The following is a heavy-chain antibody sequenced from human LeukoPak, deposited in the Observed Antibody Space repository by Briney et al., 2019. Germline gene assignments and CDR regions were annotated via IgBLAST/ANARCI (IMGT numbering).Heavy chain of an antibody. D-gene: IGHD2-21*02. CDR1: GGTFSSYA. CDR3: ATEVYCGGDCYSYAFDI. V-gene: IGHV1-69*06. CDR2: IIPIFGTA. Sequence: SVKVSCKASGGTFSSYATSWVRQAPGQGLEWMGGIIPIFGTANYAQKFQGRVTMTEDTSTDTAYMELSSLRSEDTAVYYCATEVYCGGDCYSYAFDIWGQGTMVTVSS. J-gene: IGHJ3*02.